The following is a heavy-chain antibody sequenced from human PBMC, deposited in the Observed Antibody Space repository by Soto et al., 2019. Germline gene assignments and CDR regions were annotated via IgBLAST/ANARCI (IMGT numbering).Heavy chain of an antibody. D-gene: IGHD3-3*01. CDR2: ISYDGSNK. CDR1: GFTISSYA. CDR3: AKPLRITIFGVITTWVMDV. V-gene: IGHV3-30-3*02. Sequence: AGSLRLPCTASGFTISSYALHWVRQAPGKGLEWVAVISYDGSNKYYADSVKGRFTISRDNSKSTLYLQMNSLRAEDTALYYCAKPLRITIFGVITTWVMDVWGQGNTVTVS. J-gene: IGHJ6*02.